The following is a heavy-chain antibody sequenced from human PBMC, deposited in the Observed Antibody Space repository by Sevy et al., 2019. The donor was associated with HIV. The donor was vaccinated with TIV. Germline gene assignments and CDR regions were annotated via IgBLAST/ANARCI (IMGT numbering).Heavy chain of an antibody. V-gene: IGHV3-66*01. J-gene: IGHJ4*02. CDR2: IYSGGST. CDR3: ARDGMYYDFWSGYYDY. Sequence: GGSLRLSCAASGFTVSSNYMSWVRQAPGKGLEWVSVIYSGGSTYHADSVKGRFTISRDNSKNTLYLQMNSLRAEDTAVYYCARDGMYYDFWSGYYDYWGQGTLVTVSS. D-gene: IGHD3-3*01. CDR1: GFTVSSNY.